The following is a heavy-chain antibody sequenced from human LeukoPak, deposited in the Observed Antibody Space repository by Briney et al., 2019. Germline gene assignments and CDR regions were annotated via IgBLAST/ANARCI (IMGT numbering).Heavy chain of an antibody. V-gene: IGHV3-66*01. CDR1: GFTVSSNY. CDR3: ARAGDGYNQRAFDI. CDR2: IYSGGST. Sequence: PGGFLRLSCAASGFTVSSNYMSWVRQAPGKGLEWVSVIYSGGSTYYADSVKGRFTISRDNSKNTLYLQMNSLRAEDTAVYYCARAGDGYNQRAFDIWGQGTMVTVSS. D-gene: IGHD5-24*01. J-gene: IGHJ3*02.